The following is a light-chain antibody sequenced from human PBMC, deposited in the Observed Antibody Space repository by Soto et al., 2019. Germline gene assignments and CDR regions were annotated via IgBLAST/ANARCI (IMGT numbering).Light chain of an antibody. CDR3: QLYGSSLVT. CDR2: GAS. J-gene: IGKJ2*01. CDR1: QSISSSF. V-gene: IGKV3-20*01. Sequence: EIVLTQSPGTLSLSPGERVALSCRASQSISSSFLAWYQHKPGQAPRLLIHGASSRATGIPDRFSGSGSGTDFTLTISRLDPEDFAVYYCQLYGSSLVTFGQGTKVEIK.